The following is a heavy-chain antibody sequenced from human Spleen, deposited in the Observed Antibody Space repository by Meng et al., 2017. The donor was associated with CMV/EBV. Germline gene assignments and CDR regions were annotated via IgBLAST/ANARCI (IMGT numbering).Heavy chain of an antibody. CDR2: LYYSGRT. CDR3: ARRRAADFWSGGYWFDP. D-gene: IGHD3-3*01. J-gene: IGHJ5*02. CDR1: GGSISNGSYY. V-gene: IGHV4-39*01. Sequence: GSLRLSCTVFGGSISNGSYYWDWIRQPPGKGLEWIGSLYYSGRTYFNASLRSRVTLSVDTSKNQFSLKLTSVTAADTAVYFCARRRAADFWSGGYWFDPWGQGTLVIVSS.